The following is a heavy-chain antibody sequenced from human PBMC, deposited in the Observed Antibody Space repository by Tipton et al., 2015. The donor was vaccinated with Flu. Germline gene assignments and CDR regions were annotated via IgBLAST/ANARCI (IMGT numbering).Heavy chain of an antibody. CDR1: GGSISSGSYY. Sequence: TLSLTCTVSGGSISSGSYYWSWIRQPAGKGLEWIGRIYTSGSTNYNPSLKSRVTISVDTSKNQFSLKLSSVTVADTAVYYCARDRVGDYSGFDPWGQGTLVTVSS. CDR3: ARDRVGDYSGFDP. J-gene: IGHJ5*02. V-gene: IGHV4-61*02. D-gene: IGHD4-17*01. CDR2: IYTSGST.